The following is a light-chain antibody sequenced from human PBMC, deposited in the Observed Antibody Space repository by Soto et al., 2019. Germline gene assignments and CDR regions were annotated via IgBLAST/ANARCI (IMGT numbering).Light chain of an antibody. J-gene: IGLJ2*01. Sequence: NFMLTQPHSVSESPGKTVTISCTRSSGSIATDCVQWYQQRPGSAPTTVIYEDNQRPSGVPDRFSGSIDSSSNSASLTISGLKTEDEADYYCQSYDSGYHGVVFGGGTKLTVL. CDR3: QSYDSGYHGVV. CDR2: EDN. CDR1: SGSIATDC. V-gene: IGLV6-57*04.